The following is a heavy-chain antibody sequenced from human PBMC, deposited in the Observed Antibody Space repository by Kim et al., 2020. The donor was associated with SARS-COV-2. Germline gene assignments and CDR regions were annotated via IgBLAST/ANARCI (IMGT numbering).Heavy chain of an antibody. CDR3: ARDFTTVTHRYYYGMDV. V-gene: IGHV1-69*04. J-gene: IGHJ6*02. D-gene: IGHD4-17*01. CDR2: IIPILGIA. Sequence: SVKVSCKASGGTFSSYAISWVRQAPGQGLEWMGRIIPILGIANYAQKFQGRVTITADKSTSTAYMELSSLRSEDTAVYYCARDFTTVTHRYYYGMDVWGQGATVTVSS. CDR1: GGTFSSYA.